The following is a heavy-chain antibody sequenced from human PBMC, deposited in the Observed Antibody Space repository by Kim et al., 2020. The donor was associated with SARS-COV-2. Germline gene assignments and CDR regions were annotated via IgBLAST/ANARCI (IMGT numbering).Heavy chain of an antibody. V-gene: IGHV3-11*03. Sequence: GGSLRLSCAASGFTFSDYYMNWIRQAPGKGLEWVSYISSSGTYTNYADSVKGRFTISRDTAENSLYLQMNSLRAEDAAVYYCARNGGFTYGSQQFDYWGQGTLVTVSS. CDR1: GFTFSDYY. J-gene: IGHJ4*02. CDR2: ISSSGTYT. CDR3: ARNGGFTYGSQQFDY. D-gene: IGHD5-18*01.